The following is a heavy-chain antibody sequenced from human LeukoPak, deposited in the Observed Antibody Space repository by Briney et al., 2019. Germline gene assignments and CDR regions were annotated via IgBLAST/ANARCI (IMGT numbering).Heavy chain of an antibody. CDR3: AREVAWFGDLKYYYGMDV. CDR1: GFTFDDYA. Sequence: PGRSLRLSCAASGFTFDDYAMHWVRQAPGKGLEWVSGISWNSGSIGYADSVKGRFTISRDNAKNSLYLQMNSLRAEDTAVYYCAREVAWFGDLKYYYGMDVWGQGTTVTVSS. J-gene: IGHJ6*02. D-gene: IGHD3-10*01. CDR2: ISWNSGSI. V-gene: IGHV3-9*01.